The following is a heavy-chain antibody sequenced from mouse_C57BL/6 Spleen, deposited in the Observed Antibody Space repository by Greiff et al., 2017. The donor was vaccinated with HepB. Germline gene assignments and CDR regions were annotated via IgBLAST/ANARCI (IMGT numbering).Heavy chain of an antibody. CDR1: GYTFTSYW. CDR2: IYPGSGST. CDR3: ARSKGSITTVVANFDY. D-gene: IGHD1-1*01. J-gene: IGHJ2*01. Sequence: QVQLQQSGAELVKPGASVKMSCKASGYTFTSYWITWVKQRPGQGLEWIGDIYPGSGSTNYNEKFKSKATLTVDTSSSTAYMQLSSLTSEDSAVYYCARSKGSITTVVANFDYWGQGTTLTVSS. V-gene: IGHV1-55*01.